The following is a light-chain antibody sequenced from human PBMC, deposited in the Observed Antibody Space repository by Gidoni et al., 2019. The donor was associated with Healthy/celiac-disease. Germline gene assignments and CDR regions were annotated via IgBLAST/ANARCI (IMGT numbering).Light chain of an antibody. CDR2: DAS. V-gene: IGKV1-33*01. CDR1: QDISNY. CDR3: QQYDNLPIT. J-gene: IGKJ5*01. Sequence: DIQMTQSPSSLSASVGDRVTITCQASQDISNYLNWYQQKPGKAPKLLIYDASNLETGVPSRFSGSGSGTDFTFTISSLQPEDIATSCCQQYDNLPITFGQGTRLEIK.